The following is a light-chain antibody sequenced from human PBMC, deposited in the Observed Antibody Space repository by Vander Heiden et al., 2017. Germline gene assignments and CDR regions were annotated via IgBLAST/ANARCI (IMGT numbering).Light chain of an antibody. CDR1: QDISNY. Sequence: DIQMTQSPSSLSASLGHRVTITCQASQDISNYLNWYQQKPGKAPKLLIYDAFNLETGVPSRFSGSGPGTDFTFSISSLQPEDLATYYCQQDDNLPRTLGQGTKLEIK. CDR3: QQDDNLPRT. J-gene: IGKJ2*01. CDR2: DAF. V-gene: IGKV1-33*01.